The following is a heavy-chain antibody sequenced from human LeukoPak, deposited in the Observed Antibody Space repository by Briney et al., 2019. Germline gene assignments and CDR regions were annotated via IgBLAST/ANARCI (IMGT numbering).Heavy chain of an antibody. CDR2: INPNSGGT. V-gene: IGHV1-2*02. CDR1: GYTFISYG. D-gene: IGHD5-18*01. CDR3: ARLREDTAMVFDAFDI. Sequence: GASVKVSCKASGYTFISYGISWVRQAPGQGLEWMGWINPNSGGTNYAQKFQGRVTMTRDTSISTAYMELSRLRSDDTAVYYCARLREDTAMVFDAFDIWGQGTMVTVSS. J-gene: IGHJ3*02.